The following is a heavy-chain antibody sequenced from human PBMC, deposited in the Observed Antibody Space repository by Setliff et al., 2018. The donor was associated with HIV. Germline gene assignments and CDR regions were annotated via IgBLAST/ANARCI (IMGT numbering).Heavy chain of an antibody. CDR2: IIPIFGTA. CDR3: ARGSCSGCYLSDY. J-gene: IGHJ4*02. D-gene: IGHD6-19*01. Sequence: SVKVSCKASGYTFTEFYVHWVRQAPGQGLEWMGGIIPIFGTANYAQKFQGRVTITTDESTSTAYMELSSLRSEDTAVYYCARGSCSGCYLSDYWGLGTLVTVSS. CDR1: GYTFTEFY. V-gene: IGHV1-69*05.